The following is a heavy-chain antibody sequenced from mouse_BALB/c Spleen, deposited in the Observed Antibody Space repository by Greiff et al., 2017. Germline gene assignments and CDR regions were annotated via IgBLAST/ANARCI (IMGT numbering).Heavy chain of an antibody. CDR2: IWSGGST. D-gene: IGHD2-2*01. J-gene: IGHJ1*01. CDR3: ARKVYGYDGYFDV. Sequence: VQLVESGPGLVQPSQSLSITCTVSGFSLTSYGVHWVRQSPGKGLEWLGVIWSGGSTDYNAAFISRLSISKDNSKSQVFFKMNSLQANDTAIYYCARKVYGYDGYFDVWGAGTTVTVSS. CDR1: GFSLTSYG. V-gene: IGHV2-2*02.